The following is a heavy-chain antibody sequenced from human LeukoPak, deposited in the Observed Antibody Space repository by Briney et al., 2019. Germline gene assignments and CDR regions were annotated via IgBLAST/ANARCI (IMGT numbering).Heavy chain of an antibody. Sequence: GGSLRLSCAASGFTFSSYWMSWVRRAPGKGLEWVANIKQDGSEKYYVDSVKGRFTISRDNAKNSLYLQMNSLRAEDTAVYYCARDAYYYDSSGYYFDAFDIWGQGTMVTVSS. CDR1: GFTFSSYW. J-gene: IGHJ3*02. CDR2: IKQDGSEK. V-gene: IGHV3-7*01. CDR3: ARDAYYYDSSGYYFDAFDI. D-gene: IGHD3-22*01.